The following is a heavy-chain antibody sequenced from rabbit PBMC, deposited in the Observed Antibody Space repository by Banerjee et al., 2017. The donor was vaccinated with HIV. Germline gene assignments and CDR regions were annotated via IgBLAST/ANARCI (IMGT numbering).Heavy chain of an antibody. D-gene: IGHD5-1*01. CDR1: GFSFSVDYD. Sequence: QSLEESGGDLVKPGASLTLTCTASGFSFSVDYDMCWVRQAPGKGLEWIACIYGGSSDSTWYATWAKGRFTISMPSSTTVTLQMTSLTVADTATYFCARDRADWGYYFNLWGPGTLVTVS. CDR2: IYGGSSDST. V-gene: IGHV1S40*01. CDR3: ARDRADWGYYFNL. J-gene: IGHJ4*01.